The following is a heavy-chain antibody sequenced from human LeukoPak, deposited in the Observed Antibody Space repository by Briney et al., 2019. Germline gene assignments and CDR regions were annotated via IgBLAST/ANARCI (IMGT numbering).Heavy chain of an antibody. J-gene: IGHJ2*01. CDR3: ARPTVTHYWYFDL. Sequence: SETLSLTCTVSGGSISSSSYYWGWIRQPPGKGLEWIGYIYYSGSTNYNPSLKSRVTISVDTSKNQFSLKLGSVTAADTAVYYCARPTVTHYWYFDLWGRGTLVTVSS. CDR2: IYYSGST. D-gene: IGHD4-17*01. CDR1: GGSISSSSYY. V-gene: IGHV4-61*05.